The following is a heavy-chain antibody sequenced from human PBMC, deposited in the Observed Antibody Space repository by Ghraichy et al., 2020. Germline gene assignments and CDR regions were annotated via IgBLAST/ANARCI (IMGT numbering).Heavy chain of an antibody. D-gene: IGHD3-22*01. CDR2: INPSGGST. Sequence: ASVKVSCKASGYTFTSYYMHWVRQAPGQGLEWMGIINPSGGSTSYAQKFQGRVTMTRDTSTSTVYMELSSLRSEDTAVYYCARESSGYYDSSGYIDFDYWGQGTLVTVSS. CDR3: ARESSGYYDSSGYIDFDY. V-gene: IGHV1-46*01. J-gene: IGHJ4*02. CDR1: GYTFTSYY.